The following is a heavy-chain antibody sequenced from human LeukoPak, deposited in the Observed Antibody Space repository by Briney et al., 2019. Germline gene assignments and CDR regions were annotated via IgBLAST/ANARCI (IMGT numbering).Heavy chain of an antibody. CDR3: ARVLVRGSYYHPYFDY. Sequence: ASVKVSCKASGYTFTSYYMHWLRQAPGQGLEWMGIINPSGGSTSYAQKFQGRVTMTRDTSTSTVYMELSSLRSEDTAVYYCARVLVRGSYYHPYFDYWGQGTLVTVSS. J-gene: IGHJ4*02. CDR1: GYTFTSYY. CDR2: INPSGGST. V-gene: IGHV1-46*01. D-gene: IGHD1-26*01.